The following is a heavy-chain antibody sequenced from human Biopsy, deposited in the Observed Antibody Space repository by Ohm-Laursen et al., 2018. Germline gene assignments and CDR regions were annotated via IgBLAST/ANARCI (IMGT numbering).Heavy chain of an antibody. CDR2: FNRDGSST. J-gene: IGHJ2*01. V-gene: IGHV3-74*01. Sequence: SLRLSCTASGFTFSSYYMHWVRQAPGKGLVWVSRFNRDGSSTSYADSVKGRFTISRDNANNTLYLQMNSLRAEDTAVYYCARGGGGNSRDWYFDLWGRGTLVTVSS. D-gene: IGHD1-7*01. CDR3: ARGGGGNSRDWYFDL. CDR1: GFTFSSYY.